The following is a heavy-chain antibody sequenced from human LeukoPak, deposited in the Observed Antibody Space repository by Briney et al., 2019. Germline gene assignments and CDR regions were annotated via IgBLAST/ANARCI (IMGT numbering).Heavy chain of an antibody. V-gene: IGHV3-23*01. Sequence: PGGSLRLSCTVSGFTLSSYEMSWIRQAPGKGLEWVSAISGSGGSTYYADSVKGRFTISRDNSKNTLYLQMNSLRAEDTAVYYCAKSSGSYLEFDYWGQGTLVTVSS. CDR3: AKSSGSYLEFDY. J-gene: IGHJ4*02. CDR2: ISGSGGST. D-gene: IGHD1-26*01. CDR1: GFTLSSYE.